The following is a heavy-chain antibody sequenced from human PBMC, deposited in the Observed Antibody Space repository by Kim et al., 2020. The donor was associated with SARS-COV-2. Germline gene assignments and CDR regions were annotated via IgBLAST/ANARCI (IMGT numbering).Heavy chain of an antibody. CDR2: INAGNGNT. CDR3: ARGRITMVRDLYYFDY. V-gene: IGHV1-3*01. Sequence: ASVKVSCKASGYTFTSYAMHWVRQAPGQRLEWMGWINAGNGNTKYSQKFQGRVTITRDTSASTAYMELSSLRSEDTAVYYCARGRITMVRDLYYFDYWGQGTLVTVSS. D-gene: IGHD3-10*01. CDR1: GYTFTSYA. J-gene: IGHJ4*02.